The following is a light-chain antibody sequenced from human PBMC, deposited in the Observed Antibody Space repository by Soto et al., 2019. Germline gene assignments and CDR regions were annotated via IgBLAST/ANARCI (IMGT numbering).Light chain of an antibody. V-gene: IGLV2-14*01. CDR1: SSDIGAYNH. CDR2: DVS. CDR3: QSFDNGLLAYV. Sequence: QSALTQPASVSGSPGQSITISCTGTSSDIGAYNHVSWYQHHPGKAPKLIIYDVSNRPSGVSDRFSGSRSGDAASLTISGLQSEDEGDYYCQSFDNGLLAYVFGTGTKLTVL. J-gene: IGLJ1*01.